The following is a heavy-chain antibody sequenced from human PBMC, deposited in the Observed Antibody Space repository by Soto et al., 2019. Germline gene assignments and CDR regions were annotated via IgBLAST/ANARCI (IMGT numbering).Heavy chain of an antibody. D-gene: IGHD3-22*01. J-gene: IGHJ4*02. CDR1: GFHFSSYA. CDR2: ISGSGGST. Sequence: GVSLRLSCAASGFHFSSYAMSWVRPAPGKGLEWVSAISGSGGSTYYADSVKGRFTISRDNSKNTLYLQMNSLRAEDTAVYYCAKGNRRTYYYDSSGYYETYWGQGTLVTVSS. V-gene: IGHV3-23*01. CDR3: AKGNRRTYYYDSSGYYETY.